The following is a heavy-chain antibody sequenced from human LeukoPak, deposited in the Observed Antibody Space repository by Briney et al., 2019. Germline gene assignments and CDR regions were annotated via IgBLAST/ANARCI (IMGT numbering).Heavy chain of an antibody. D-gene: IGHD4-17*01. J-gene: IGHJ4*02. CDR2: ISGSGGST. CDR3: AKGDYGDYSTNDY. V-gene: IGHV3-23*01. CDR1: GFTFSSYA. Sequence: GGSLRLSCAASGFTFSSYAMSWVRQAPGRGLEWVSAISGSGGSTHYADSVKGRFTISRDNSKNTLYLQMNSLRAEDTAVYYCAKGDYGDYSTNDYWGQGTLVTVSS.